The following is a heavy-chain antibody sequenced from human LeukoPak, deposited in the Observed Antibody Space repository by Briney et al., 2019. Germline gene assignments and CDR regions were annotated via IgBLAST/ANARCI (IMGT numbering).Heavy chain of an antibody. CDR2: IYYSGST. Sequence: SETLSLTCTVSGGSISSYYWSWIRQPPGKGLEWIGYIYYSGSTNSNPSLKSRVTISVDTSKNQFSLKLSSVTAADTAVYYCASSIAVAGTTKFDYWGQGTLVTVSS. V-gene: IGHV4-59*01. CDR1: GGSISSYY. J-gene: IGHJ4*02. CDR3: ASSIAVAGTTKFDY. D-gene: IGHD6-19*01.